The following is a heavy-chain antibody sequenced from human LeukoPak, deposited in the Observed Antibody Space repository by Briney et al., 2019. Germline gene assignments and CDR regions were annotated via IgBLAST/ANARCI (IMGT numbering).Heavy chain of an antibody. J-gene: IGHJ3*02. CDR3: ARVRITVIVVADDGFDI. D-gene: IGHD3-22*01. Sequence: GGSLRLSCAASGFTFSSYSMNWVRQAPGKGLEWVSSISSSNRYIYYADSVKGRFTISRDNAKNSLYLQMNSLRAEDTAVYYCARVRITVIVVADDGFDIWGQGTMVTVSP. V-gene: IGHV3-21*01. CDR1: GFTFSSYS. CDR2: ISSSNRYI.